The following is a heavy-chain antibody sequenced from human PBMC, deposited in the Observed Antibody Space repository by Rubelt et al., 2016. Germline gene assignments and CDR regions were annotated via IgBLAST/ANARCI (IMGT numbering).Heavy chain of an antibody. D-gene: IGHD1-26*01. CDR3: ARGSGSYTFDY. J-gene: IGHJ4*02. Sequence: QVQLVQSGAEVKKPVSSVKVSCKASGGTFSSYALSWVRQAPGQGLEWLGGIIPSFGTANYAQKFQGRVTITADESTSPAYMGLSSLRSEDTAVYYCARGSGSYTFDYWGQGTLVTVSS. CDR2: IIPSFGTA. CDR1: GGTFSSYA. V-gene: IGHV1-69*01.